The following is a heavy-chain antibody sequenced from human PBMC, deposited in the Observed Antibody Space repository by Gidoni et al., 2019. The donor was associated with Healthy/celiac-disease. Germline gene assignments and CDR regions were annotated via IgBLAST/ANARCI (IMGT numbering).Heavy chain of an antibody. CDR1: GGSISSYY. V-gene: IGHV4-59*01. CDR3: ARVISRWIQPYFDP. D-gene: IGHD5-18*01. CDR2: IYYSGST. Sequence: QVQLQESGPGLVKPSETLSLTCTVSGGSISSYYWSWIRQPPGKGLEWIGYIYYSGSTNYNPSLKSRVTISVDTSKNQFSLKLSSVTAADTAVYYCARVISRWIQPYFDPWGQGTLVTVSS. J-gene: IGHJ5*02.